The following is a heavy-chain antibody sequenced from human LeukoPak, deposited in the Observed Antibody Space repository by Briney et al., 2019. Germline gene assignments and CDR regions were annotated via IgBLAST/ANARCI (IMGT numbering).Heavy chain of an antibody. Sequence: GGSLRLSCAASGFTVSSNYMSWVRQAPGKGLEWVSVIYSGGGTYYADSVKGRFTISRDNSKNTLYLQMNSLRAEDTAVYYCAKVPELGPVYYFDYWGQGTLVTVSS. CDR3: AKVPELGPVYYFDY. CDR2: IYSGGGT. J-gene: IGHJ4*02. V-gene: IGHV3-53*01. D-gene: IGHD7-27*01. CDR1: GFTVSSNY.